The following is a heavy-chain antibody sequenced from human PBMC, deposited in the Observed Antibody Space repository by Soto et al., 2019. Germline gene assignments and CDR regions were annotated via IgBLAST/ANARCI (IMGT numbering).Heavy chain of an antibody. CDR3: AREGDLYYYDSSGYLDY. CDR2: ISTSGSNI. V-gene: IGHV3-48*03. Sequence: PGGSLRLSCAASGFTFSSYEMNWVRQAPGKGLEWVSKISTSGSNIYYVDSVKGRFTISRDNAKNSLYLQMNSLRAEDTAVYYCAREGDLYYYDSSGYLDYWGQGTLVTVSS. CDR1: GFTFSSYE. J-gene: IGHJ4*02. D-gene: IGHD3-22*01.